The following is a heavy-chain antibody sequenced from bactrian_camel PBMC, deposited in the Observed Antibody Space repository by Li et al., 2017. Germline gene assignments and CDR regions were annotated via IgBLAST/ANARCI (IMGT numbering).Heavy chain of an antibody. V-gene: IGHV3S40*01. D-gene: IGHD3*01. J-gene: IGHJ4*01. Sequence: QLVEFGGGLVQPGGSLRLSCAASGLTLSSHAMSWVRQAPGKGLEWVSGISGDARTTYYADSVKGRFTISSDNAKNTVYLQMSSLKSEDTVLYYCTKGSEQAGYDRDEYNYWGQGTQVTVS. CDR3: TKGSEQAGYDRDEYNY. CDR2: ISGDARTT. CDR1: GLTLSSHA.